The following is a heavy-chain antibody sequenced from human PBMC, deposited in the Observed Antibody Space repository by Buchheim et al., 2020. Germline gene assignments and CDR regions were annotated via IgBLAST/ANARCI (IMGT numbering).Heavy chain of an antibody. CDR2: LNPNTGNT. J-gene: IGHJ5*02. D-gene: IGHD2-2*01. Sequence: QVQLVQSGAEVKKPGASVKVSCKASAYTFTSYDINWVRQATGQGLEWMGWLNPNTGNTDYAQKFQGRVTMTRNSSISTAYMELSNLTSDGTAVYYCAWRSPGYQRKSGWFAPWGQGTL. CDR1: AYTFTSYD. V-gene: IGHV1-8*01. CDR3: AWRSPGYQRKSGWFAP.